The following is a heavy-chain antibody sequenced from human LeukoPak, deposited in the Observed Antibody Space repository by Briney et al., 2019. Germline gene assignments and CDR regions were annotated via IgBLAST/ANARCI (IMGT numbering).Heavy chain of an antibody. J-gene: IGHJ4*02. CDR3: AREGRGYSYGYGPGFDY. CDR2: SNHSGST. V-gene: IGHV4-34*01. Sequence: SETLSLTCAVYGGSFSGYYWSWIRQPPGKGLEWIGESNHSGSTNYNPSLKSRVTISVDTSKNQFSLKLSSVTAADTAVYYCAREGRGYSYGYGPGFDYWGQGTLVTVSS. D-gene: IGHD5-18*01. CDR1: GGSFSGYY.